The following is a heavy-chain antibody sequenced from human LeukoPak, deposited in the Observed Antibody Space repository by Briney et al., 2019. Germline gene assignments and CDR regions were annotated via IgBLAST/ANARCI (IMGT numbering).Heavy chain of an antibody. J-gene: IGHJ4*02. CDR3: GRGSRISDY. CDR2: IKQDGSEK. V-gene: IGHV3-7*01. CDR1: GSIFSSYW. D-gene: IGHD2-15*01. Sequence: GGPLRLSCEVSGSIFSSYWMSWVRQAPGKGPEWVAHIKQDGSEKDYVDSVKGRFTISRDNGKNSLYLQMNSLRAEDTAVYYCGRGSRISDYWGQGTQVTVSS.